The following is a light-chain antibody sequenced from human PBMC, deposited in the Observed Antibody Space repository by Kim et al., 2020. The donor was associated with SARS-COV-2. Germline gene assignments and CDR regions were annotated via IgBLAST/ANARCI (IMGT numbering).Light chain of an antibody. V-gene: IGKV1-5*03. CDR3: QQYDTYWT. Sequence: DIQMTQSPSTLSASVGDRVTITCRASQSITSWLAWYRQRPGKAPKLLIYKASTLESGVPSRFSGSGSGTEFTLTITGLQPDDFATYYCQQYDTYWTFGQGTKVDIK. CDR2: KAS. CDR1: QSITSW. J-gene: IGKJ1*01.